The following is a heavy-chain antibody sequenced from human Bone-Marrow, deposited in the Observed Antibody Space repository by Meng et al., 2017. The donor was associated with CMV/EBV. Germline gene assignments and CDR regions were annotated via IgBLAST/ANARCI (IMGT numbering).Heavy chain of an antibody. V-gene: IGHV1-2*02. CDR1: EYTLTDYY. CDR2: INPNSGGT. D-gene: IGHD3-10*01. Sequence: ASVKVSCKSSEYTLTDYYVHWVRQAPGQGLEWVGWINPNSGGTNYAQKFQGRVTMTRDTSISTAYMEPSRLRSDDTNVYYCARVGSWFGESDEFYFDYWGQGTLVTVSS. J-gene: IGHJ4*02. CDR3: ARVGSWFGESDEFYFDY.